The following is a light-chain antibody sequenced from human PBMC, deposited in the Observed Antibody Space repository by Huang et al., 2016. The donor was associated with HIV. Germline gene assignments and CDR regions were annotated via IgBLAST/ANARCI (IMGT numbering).Light chain of an antibody. CDR3: LQHNGRPLT. CDR2: DAS. V-gene: IGKV1-17*03. Sequence: DIQMTQSPSVMSASVGDRVTISCRASQGISNRLVWFQQKPGRVPMRLIHDASSLESWVPTRFIGSGSGTDVTLTINSLQPVDFATYYCLQHNGRPLTFGGETRVEIK. CDR1: QGISNR. J-gene: IGKJ4*01.